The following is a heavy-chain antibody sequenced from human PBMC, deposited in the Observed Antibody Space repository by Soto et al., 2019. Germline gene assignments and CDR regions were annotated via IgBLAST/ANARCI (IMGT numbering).Heavy chain of an antibody. CDR1: GFTFSSYA. D-gene: IGHD3-3*01. CDR3: ARLRFLEWEEHDAFDI. J-gene: IGHJ3*02. Sequence: PGGSLRLSCAASGFTFSSYAMHWVRQAPGKGLEWVAVISYDGSNKYYADSVKGRFTISRDNSKNTLYLQMNSLRAEDTAVYYCARLRFLEWEEHDAFDIWGQGTMVTVSS. CDR2: ISYDGSNK. V-gene: IGHV3-30-3*01.